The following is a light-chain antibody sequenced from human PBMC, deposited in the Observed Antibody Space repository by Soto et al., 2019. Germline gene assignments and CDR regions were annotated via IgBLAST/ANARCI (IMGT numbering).Light chain of an antibody. CDR2: AAS. V-gene: IGKV1-27*01. CDR1: QGISNY. Sequence: DIQMTQSPSSLSASVRDRVTITCRASQGISNYLAWYQQKPGKVPKLLIYAASTLQSGVPSRFSGSGSGTDFTLTISSLQPEAVATYYCQKYYSATWKFGQGTQVEI. CDR3: QKYYSATWK. J-gene: IGKJ1*01.